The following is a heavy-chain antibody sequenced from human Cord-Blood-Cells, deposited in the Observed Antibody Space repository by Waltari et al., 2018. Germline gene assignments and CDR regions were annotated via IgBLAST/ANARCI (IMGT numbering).Heavy chain of an antibody. V-gene: IGHV4-34*01. Sequence: QVQLQQWGAGLLKPSETLSLTCAVYGGSLSGYYWSWIRQPPGKGLEWIGEINHSGSTNYNPSLKSRVTISVDTSKNQFSLKLSSVTAADTAVYYCARWAIRAYFDLWGRGTLVTVSS. J-gene: IGHJ2*01. CDR3: ARWAIRAYFDL. CDR2: INHSGST. CDR1: GGSLSGYY. D-gene: IGHD2-21*01.